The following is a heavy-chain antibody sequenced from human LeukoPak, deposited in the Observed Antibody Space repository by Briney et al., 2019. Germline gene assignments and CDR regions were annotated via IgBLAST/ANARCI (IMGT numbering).Heavy chain of an antibody. CDR3: ARAMVAYDAFDI. Sequence: ASVKVSCKASGYTFTSYDINWVRQATGQGLEWMGWMSPNSGNTGYAQKFQGRVTMTRNTSISTAYMELSSLRSEDTAVYYCARAMVAYDAFDIWGQGTMVTVSS. V-gene: IGHV1-8*01. D-gene: IGHD3-10*01. CDR2: MSPNSGNT. CDR1: GYTFTSYD. J-gene: IGHJ3*02.